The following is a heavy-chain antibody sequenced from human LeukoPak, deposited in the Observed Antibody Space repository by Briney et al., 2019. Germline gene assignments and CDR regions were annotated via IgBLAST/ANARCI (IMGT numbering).Heavy chain of an antibody. J-gene: IGHJ3*02. CDR1: GFTFSNAW. Sequence: PGGSLRLSCAASGFTFSNAWMSWVRQAPGKGLEWVGRIKSKTDGGTTDYAAPVKGRFTISRDDSKNTLYLQMNSLKTEDTAVYYCTTADWGIVGALGAFDIWGQGTMVTVSS. D-gene: IGHD1-26*01. CDR3: TTADWGIVGALGAFDI. CDR2: IKSKTDGGTT. V-gene: IGHV3-15*01.